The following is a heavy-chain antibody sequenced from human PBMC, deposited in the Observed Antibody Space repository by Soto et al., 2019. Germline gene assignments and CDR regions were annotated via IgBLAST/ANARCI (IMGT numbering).Heavy chain of an antibody. CDR3: ARVRDSSGYSPATFVY. Sequence: QVQLVESGGGVVQPGRSLRLSCAASGFTFSSYGMHWVRQAPGKGLEWVAVIWYDGSNKYYADSVKGRFTISRDNSKNTLYLQMNSLRAEDTAVYYCARVRDSSGYSPATFVYWGQGTLVTISS. CDR2: IWYDGSNK. CDR1: GFTFSSYG. D-gene: IGHD3-22*01. V-gene: IGHV3-33*01. J-gene: IGHJ4*02.